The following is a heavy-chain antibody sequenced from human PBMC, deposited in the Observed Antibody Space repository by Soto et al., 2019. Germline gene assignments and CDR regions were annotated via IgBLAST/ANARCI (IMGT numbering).Heavy chain of an antibody. CDR1: GYTFTSYG. V-gene: IGHV1-18*01. CDR2: ISAYNGNT. Sequence: QVQLVQSGAEVKKPGASVKVSCKASGYTFTSYGISWVRQAPGQGLEWMGWISAYNGNTKNAQKLQGRVTMTTDTPTSTAYIELRSLRADDTAVYYCARDSPPVDYWGQGTLVTVSS. J-gene: IGHJ4*02. CDR3: ARDSPPVDY.